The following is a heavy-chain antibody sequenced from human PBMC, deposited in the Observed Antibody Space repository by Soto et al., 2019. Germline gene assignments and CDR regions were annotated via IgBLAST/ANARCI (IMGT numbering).Heavy chain of an antibody. V-gene: IGHV5-51*01. Sequence: GESLKISCKGSGYSFTSFWIGWVRQMPGKGLEWMGIIYSGDSETRYSPSFQGQVTISADKSISTVYMQLSSLTSEDTAVYYCARDDSGFSGSHYIDYFNYWGQGALVTVSS. CDR3: ARDDSGFSGSHYIDYFNY. CDR1: GYSFTSFW. CDR2: IYSGDSET. J-gene: IGHJ4*02. D-gene: IGHD1-26*01.